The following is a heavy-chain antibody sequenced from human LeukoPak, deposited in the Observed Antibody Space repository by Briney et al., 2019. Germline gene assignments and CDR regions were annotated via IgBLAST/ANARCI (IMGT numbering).Heavy chain of an antibody. J-gene: IGHJ5*02. CDR2: IRYDGSNK. V-gene: IGHV3-30*02. D-gene: IGHD2-15*01. Sequence: PGGSLRLSCAASGFTFSSYGMHWVRQAPGKGLEWVAFIRYDGSNKYYADSVKGRFTISRDNSKSTLYLQMNSLRAEDTAVYYCARVPHSGYCSTPGGAWFDPWGQGTLVTVSS. CDR1: GFTFSSYG. CDR3: ARVPHSGYCSTPGGAWFDP.